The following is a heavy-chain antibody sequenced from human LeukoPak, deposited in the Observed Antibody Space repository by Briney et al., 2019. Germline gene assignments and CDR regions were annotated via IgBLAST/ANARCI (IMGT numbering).Heavy chain of an antibody. CDR2: IWYDGSNK. Sequence: GRSLRLSCAASGFSFSNYGMHWVRQAPGKGLEWVGVIWYDGSNKYYGDSVKGRFTISRDNSENTLYLQVSSLRAEDTAVYYCVSAYGGLLDHWGQGTLVTVSS. CDR3: VSAYGGLLDH. J-gene: IGHJ4*02. CDR1: GFSFSNYG. V-gene: IGHV3-33*01. D-gene: IGHD3-16*01.